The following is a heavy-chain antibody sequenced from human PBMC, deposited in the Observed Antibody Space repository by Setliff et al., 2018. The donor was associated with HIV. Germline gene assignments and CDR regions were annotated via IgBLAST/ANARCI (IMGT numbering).Heavy chain of an antibody. J-gene: IGHJ6*03. Sequence: PSETLSLTCFVSGVSISGHFWGWIRQPPGKGLEWIGYIYTSGTTEYNPSLDSRVTISVDTSRDQFSLNLRSVTAADTAVYYCARETYYYDNPQYYYYYMDVWGKGTTVTVSS. CDR3: ARETYYYDNPQYYYYYMDV. V-gene: IGHV4-4*09. D-gene: IGHD3-22*01. CDR1: GVSISGHF. CDR2: IYTSGTT.